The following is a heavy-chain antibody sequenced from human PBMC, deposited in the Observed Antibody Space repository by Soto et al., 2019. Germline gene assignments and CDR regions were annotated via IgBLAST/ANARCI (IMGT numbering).Heavy chain of an antibody. V-gene: IGHV3-30-3*01. CDR1: GFTFSSYA. CDR3: ARGLHYDGSGSYWPAWGAYYGMDV. Sequence: GGSLRLSCAASGFTFSSYAMHWVRQAPGKGLEWVAVISYDGSNKYYADSVKGRFTISRDNSKNTLYLQMNSLRAEDTAVYYCARGLHYDGSGSYWPAWGAYYGMDVWGQGTTVTVSS. D-gene: IGHD3-10*01. CDR2: ISYDGSNK. J-gene: IGHJ6*02.